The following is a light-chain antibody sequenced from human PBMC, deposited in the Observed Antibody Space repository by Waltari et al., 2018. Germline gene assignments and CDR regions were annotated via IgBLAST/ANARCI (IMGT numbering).Light chain of an antibody. J-gene: IGLJ2*01. V-gene: IGLV2-11*01. CDR3: CSYAGSFV. CDR1: SSDVGGYNY. CDR2: DVS. Sequence: QSALTQPRSVSGSPGQSVTISCTGTSSDVGGYNYVSWYHQHPGKAPKLMISDVSKRPSGVPERFSGSKSGNTASLTSSRRQAEDEADYYCCSYAGSFVFGGGTKLTVL.